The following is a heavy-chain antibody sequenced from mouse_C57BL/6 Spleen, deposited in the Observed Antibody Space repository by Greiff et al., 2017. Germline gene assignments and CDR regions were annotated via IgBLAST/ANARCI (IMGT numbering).Heavy chain of an antibody. CDR3: TREGGYYDYDGAWFAY. J-gene: IGHJ3*01. CDR1: GFTFSSYA. Sequence: EVKVVESGEGLVKPGGSLKLSCAASGFTFSSYAMSWVRQTPEKRLEWVAYISSGGDYIYYADPVKGRFTISRDNARNTLYLQMSSLKSEDTAMYYCTREGGYYDYDGAWFAYWGQGTLVTVSA. V-gene: IGHV5-9-1*02. D-gene: IGHD2-4*01. CDR2: ISSGGDYI.